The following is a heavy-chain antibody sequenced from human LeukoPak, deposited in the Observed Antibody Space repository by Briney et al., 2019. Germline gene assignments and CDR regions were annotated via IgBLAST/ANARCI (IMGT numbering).Heavy chain of an antibody. CDR1: GFTFSSYG. J-gene: IGHJ4*02. CDR2: IWYDGSNK. Sequence: GGSLRLSCAASGFTFSSYGLHWVRQAPGKGLEWVAVIWYDGSNKHYADSVKGRFTISRDNSKNTLYPQMNSLRAEDTAVYYCARDTRYSGSYRLDYWGQGTLVTVSS. CDR3: ARDTRYSGSYRLDY. V-gene: IGHV3-33*01. D-gene: IGHD1-26*01.